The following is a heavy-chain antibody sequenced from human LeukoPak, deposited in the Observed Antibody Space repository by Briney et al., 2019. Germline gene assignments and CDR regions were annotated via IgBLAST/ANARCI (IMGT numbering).Heavy chain of an antibody. Sequence: GGSLRLSCAASGFTVSSNYMSWVRQAPGKGLEWVPVIYSGGSTYYADSVKGRFTISRDNSKNTLYLQMNSLRAEDTAVYYCARDWPICSGGSCYSVYWGQGTLVTVSS. CDR1: GFTVSSNY. V-gene: IGHV3-53*01. J-gene: IGHJ4*02. CDR2: IYSGGST. CDR3: ARDWPICSGGSCYSVY. D-gene: IGHD2-15*01.